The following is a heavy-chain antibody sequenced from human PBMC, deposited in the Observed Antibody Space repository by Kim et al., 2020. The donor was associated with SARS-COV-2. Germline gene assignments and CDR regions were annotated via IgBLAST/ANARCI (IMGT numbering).Heavy chain of an antibody. CDR3: ARVMSIYGSGNFDFDY. D-gene: IGHD3-10*01. J-gene: IGHJ4*02. Sequence: GFTGRFVFSLDTSVSTAYLQISSLKAEDTAVYYCARVMSIYGSGNFDFDYWGQGTLVTVSS. V-gene: IGHV7-4-1*02.